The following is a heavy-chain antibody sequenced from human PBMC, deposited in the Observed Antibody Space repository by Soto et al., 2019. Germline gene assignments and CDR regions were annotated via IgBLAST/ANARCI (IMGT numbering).Heavy chain of an antibody. CDR2: ISGSGGST. CDR1: GFTFSSYA. V-gene: IGHV3-23*01. CDR3: AKGLGITIFGVVIPYFDY. J-gene: IGHJ4*02. D-gene: IGHD3-3*01. Sequence: EVQLLESGGGLVQPGGSLRLSCAASGFTFSSYAMSWVRQAPGKGLEWVSAISGSGGSTYYADSVKGRFTISRDNSKDTLYLQMNSLRADDTAVYYCAKGLGITIFGVVIPYFDYWGQGTLVTVSS.